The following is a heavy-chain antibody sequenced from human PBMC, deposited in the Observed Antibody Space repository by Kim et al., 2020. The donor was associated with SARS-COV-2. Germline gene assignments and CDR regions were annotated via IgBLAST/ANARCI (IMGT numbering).Heavy chain of an antibody. V-gene: IGHV3-7*01. J-gene: IGHJ4*02. D-gene: IGHD3-10*01. CDR3: ASMGRERSPHYFDY. CDR1: GFTFSSYW. Sequence: GGSLRLSCAASGFTFSSYWLSWVRQAPGQGLEWVANIDQDGSAKYYVASLKGRCTISRDNAKNSLFLQINSLRDEDTGVYYCASMGRERSPHYFDYWGQGTLVTVSS. CDR2: IDQDGSAK.